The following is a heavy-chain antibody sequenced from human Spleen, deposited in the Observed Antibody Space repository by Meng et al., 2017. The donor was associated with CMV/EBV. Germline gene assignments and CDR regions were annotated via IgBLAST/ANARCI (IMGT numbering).Heavy chain of an antibody. CDR3: AGDSGYSFDY. CDR2: IHFDGNNK. Sequence: GALRLSCAASGFTVSSNYMSWVRQAPGKGLEWVAFIHFDGNNKHYANSVKGRFTISRDNSKNMLFVQMNSLRPEDTAVYYCAGDSGYSFDYWGQGTLVTVSS. J-gene: IGHJ4*02. D-gene: IGHD5-18*01. V-gene: IGHV3-30*02. CDR1: GFTVSSNY.